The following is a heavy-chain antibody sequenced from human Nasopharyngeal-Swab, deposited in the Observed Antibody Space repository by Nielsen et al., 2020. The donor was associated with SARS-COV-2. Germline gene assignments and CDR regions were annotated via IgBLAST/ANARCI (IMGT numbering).Heavy chain of an antibody. CDR1: GGSFSGDN. CDR3: ARDVRVGEWKPFEY. V-gene: IGHV4-34*01. CDR2: INHGGGI. Sequence: SETLSLTCAVYGGSFSGDNWSWIRQPPGKGLEWIGEINHGGGINYNPSLQSRVTISVETSKNQFSLKLSSVTPEDTAVYYCARDVRVGEWKPFEYWGQGTPVTVSS. J-gene: IGHJ4*02. D-gene: IGHD3-10*02.